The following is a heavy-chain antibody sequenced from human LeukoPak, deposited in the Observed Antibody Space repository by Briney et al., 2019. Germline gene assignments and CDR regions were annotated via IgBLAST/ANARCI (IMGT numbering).Heavy chain of an antibody. CDR1: GFTFSSYA. J-gene: IGHJ4*02. Sequence: PGGSLRLSCAASGFTFSSYAMSWVRQAPGKGLEWVSAISGSGGSTYYADSVKGRFTISRDNSKNTPYLQMNSLRAEDTAVYYCATGEDYQYYFDYWGQGTLVTVSS. CDR2: ISGSGGST. V-gene: IGHV3-23*01. CDR3: ATGEDYQYYFDY. D-gene: IGHD3-10*01.